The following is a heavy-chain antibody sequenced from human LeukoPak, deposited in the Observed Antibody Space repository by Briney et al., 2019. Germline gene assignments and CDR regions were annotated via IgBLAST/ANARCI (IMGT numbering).Heavy chain of an antibody. V-gene: IGHV3-7*04. J-gene: IGHJ4*02. D-gene: IGHD3-9*01. CDR1: GFTFSSYW. CDR3: ARGLRYFDWFGAALDDY. Sequence: PGGSLRLSCAASGFTFSSYWMSWVRQAPGKGLEWVANIKQDGSEKYYVDSVKGRFTISRDNAKNSLYLQMNSLRAEDTAVYYCARGLRYFDWFGAALDDYWGRGTLVTVSS. CDR2: IKQDGSEK.